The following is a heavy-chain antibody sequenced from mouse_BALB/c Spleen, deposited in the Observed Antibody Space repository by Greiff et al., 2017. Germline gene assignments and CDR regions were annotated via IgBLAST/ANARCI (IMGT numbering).Heavy chain of an antibody. Sequence: EVKLMESGGGLVKPGGSLKLSCAASGFTFSSYAMSWVRQTPEKRLEWVASISSGGSTYYPDSVKGRFTISRDNARNILYLQMSSLRSEDTAMYYCARGEGSSPFDYWGQGTTLTVSS. V-gene: IGHV5-6-5*01. CDR2: ISSGGST. J-gene: IGHJ2*01. D-gene: IGHD1-1*01. CDR1: GFTFSSYA. CDR3: ARGEGSSPFDY.